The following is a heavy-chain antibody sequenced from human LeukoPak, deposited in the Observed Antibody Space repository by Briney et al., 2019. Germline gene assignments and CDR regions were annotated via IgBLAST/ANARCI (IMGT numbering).Heavy chain of an antibody. V-gene: IGHV1-69*13. CDR2: IIPIFGTA. J-gene: IGHJ6*03. D-gene: IGHD3-3*01. CDR1: GGTFSSYA. CDR3: ARATDDDFWSGYQVYYYYYMDV. Sequence: GASVKVSCKASGGTFSSYAISWVRQAPGQGLEWMGGIIPIFGTANYAQKFQGRVTITADESTSTAYMELSSLRSEDTAVYYCARATDDDFWSGYQVYYYYYMDVWGKGTTVTVSS.